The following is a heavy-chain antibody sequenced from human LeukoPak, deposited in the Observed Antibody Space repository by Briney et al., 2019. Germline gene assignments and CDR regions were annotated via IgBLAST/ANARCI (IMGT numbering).Heavy chain of an antibody. J-gene: IGHJ4*02. D-gene: IGHD6-13*01. V-gene: IGHV3-7*01. CDR1: GFTFSTYW. CDR3: ARDSAGNDY. CDR2: IKQDGSEK. Sequence: GGSLRLSCAASGFTFSTYWMSWVRQAPGKGLEWVANIKQDGSEKYYVDSVKGRFTISRDNATNSLYPQMNSLRAEDTAMYYCARDSAGNDYWGQGTLVTVSS.